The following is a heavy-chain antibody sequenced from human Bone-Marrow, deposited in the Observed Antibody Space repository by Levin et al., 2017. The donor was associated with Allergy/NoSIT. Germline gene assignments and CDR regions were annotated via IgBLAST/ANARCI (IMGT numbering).Heavy chain of an antibody. V-gene: IGHV4-39*07. CDR3: ARDSIVVAGSDY. D-gene: IGHD6-19*01. CDR1: GGSISDSSSY. Sequence: SQTLSLTCTVSGGSISDSSSYWAWIRQPPGMGLEWIGSMSYSGRSYYNRSLKSRVAISVDTSKNQFSLKVTSVTAADTAVYYCARDSIVVAGSDYWGQGTLVTVSS. J-gene: IGHJ4*02. CDR2: MSYSGRS.